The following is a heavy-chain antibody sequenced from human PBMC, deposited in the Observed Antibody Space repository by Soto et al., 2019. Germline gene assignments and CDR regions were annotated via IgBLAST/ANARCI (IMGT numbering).Heavy chain of an antibody. Sequence: AETLRLSXAASGFTFSSYSLNWVRQAPGQGLEWVSSNSSSSSYIYYAHSVKGRFTISRDKAKNSLYLKMNTLRAEDTAVYYCAWDRDWRRIDYWGQGTLVTVSS. CDR3: AWDRDWRRIDY. D-gene: IGHD3-9*01. CDR2: NSSSSSYI. J-gene: IGHJ4*02. CDR1: GFTFSSYS. V-gene: IGHV3-21*01.